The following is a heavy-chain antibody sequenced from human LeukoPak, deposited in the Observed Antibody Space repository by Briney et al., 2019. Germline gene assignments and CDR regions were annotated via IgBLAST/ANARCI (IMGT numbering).Heavy chain of an antibody. V-gene: IGHV3-21*01. J-gene: IGHJ4*02. Sequence: PGGSLRLSCAASGFTFSSYSMNWVRQAPGKGLELVSSISSSSSYIYYADSVKGRFTISRDNAKNSLYLQMNSLRAEDTAVYYCARNYVQWELQPDDYWGQGTLVTVSS. D-gene: IGHD1-26*01. CDR3: ARNYVQWELQPDDY. CDR2: ISSSSSYI. CDR1: GFTFSSYS.